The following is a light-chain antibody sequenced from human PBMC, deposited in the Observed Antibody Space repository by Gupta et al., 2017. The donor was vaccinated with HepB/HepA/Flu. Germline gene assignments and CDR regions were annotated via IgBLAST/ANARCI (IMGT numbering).Light chain of an antibody. V-gene: IGKV2-28*01. CDR2: WGS. J-gene: IGKJ2*01. CDR3: RHAVQTPFT. CDR1: QSLLKSNGPNH. Sequence: DLVMSQSRRSLPVTPGEPASMSSRSSQSLLKSNGPNHLGWYLQKPGKSHQVVIEWGSNRACRVRDTCSGRGAGKVRIRKISRVAAAAGGVSYCRHAVQTPFTFGQRTTVEIK.